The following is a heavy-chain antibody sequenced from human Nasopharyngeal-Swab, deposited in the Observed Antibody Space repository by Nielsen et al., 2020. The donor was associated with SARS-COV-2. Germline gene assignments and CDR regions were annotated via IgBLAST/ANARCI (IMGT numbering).Heavy chain of an antibody. CDR2: IYHSGST. D-gene: IGHD2-15*01. CDR1: GYSISSGYY. CDR3: ARTHLYCSGGSCYPDTFDY. Sequence: SETLSLTCTVSGYSISSGYYWGWIRQPPGKVLEWIGSIYHSGSTYYNPSLKSRVTISVDTSKNQFSLKLSSVTAADTAVYYCARTHLYCSGGSCYPDTFDYWGQGTLVTVSS. J-gene: IGHJ4*02. V-gene: IGHV4-38-2*02.